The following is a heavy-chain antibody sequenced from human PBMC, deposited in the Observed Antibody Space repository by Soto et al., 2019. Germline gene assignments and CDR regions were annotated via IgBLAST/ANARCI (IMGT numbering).Heavy chain of an antibody. CDR3: ARHSQRDPRTLPAQQDDYLDY. CDR2: VDTGNGNT. D-gene: IGHD2-2*01. V-gene: IGHV1-3*04. J-gene: IGHJ4*02. Sequence: ASVKVSCKASGYTLSRYAIHWVRQAPGQRLEWMGWVDTGNGNTKCSQKFQGRVTIMRERYANAADMELRSLRSEDTAVYSCARHSQRDPRTLPAQQDDYLDYGRQGNLVTDSP. CDR1: GYTLSRYA.